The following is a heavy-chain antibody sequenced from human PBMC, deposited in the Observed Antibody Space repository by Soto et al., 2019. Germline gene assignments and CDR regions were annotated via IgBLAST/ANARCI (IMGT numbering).Heavy chain of an antibody. CDR2: INEDGGIK. J-gene: IGHJ4*02. Sequence: GGSLRLSCGASGFSFITFWMTWVRQAPGKGLEWMSYINEDGGIKHYVASVRGRFTISRDNAENSVYLEMDSLRAEDTALYYCARDVDADFRTDFDYWGRGTLVTVSS. V-gene: IGHV3-7*03. D-gene: IGHD4-17*01. CDR1: GFSFITFW. CDR3: ARDVDADFRTDFDY.